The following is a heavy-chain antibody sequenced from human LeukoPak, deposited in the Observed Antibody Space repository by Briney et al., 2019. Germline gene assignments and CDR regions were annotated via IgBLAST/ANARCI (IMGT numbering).Heavy chain of an antibody. J-gene: IGHJ4*02. V-gene: IGHV3-30*18. CDR2: ILYDGTNK. CDR3: AKDTALGYCSGGSCLRFNY. Sequence: PGRSLRLSCAASGFTFSNYGMHWVRQAPGKGLEWVAVILYDGTNKYYADSVKGRFTISRDNSKNTLYLQMNSLRAEDTAVYYCAKDTALGYCSGGSCLRFNYWGQGTLVTVSS. CDR1: GFTFSNYG. D-gene: IGHD2-15*01.